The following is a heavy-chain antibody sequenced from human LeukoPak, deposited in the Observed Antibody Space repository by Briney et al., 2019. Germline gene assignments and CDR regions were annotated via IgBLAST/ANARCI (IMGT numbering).Heavy chain of an antibody. J-gene: IGHJ4*02. Sequence: SETLSLTCAVYGGSFSGYYWSWIRQPAGKGLEWIGRIYTSGSTNYNPSLKSRVTISVDTSKNQFSLKLSSVTAADTAVYYCARDPPHIAVAGTSGDYWGQGTLVTVSS. CDR1: GGSFSGYY. CDR3: ARDPPHIAVAGTSGDY. D-gene: IGHD6-19*01. V-gene: IGHV4-4*07. CDR2: IYTSGST.